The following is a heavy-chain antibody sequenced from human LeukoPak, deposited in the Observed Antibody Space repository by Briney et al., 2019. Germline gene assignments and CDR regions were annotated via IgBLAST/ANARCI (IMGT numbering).Heavy chain of an antibody. CDR1: GFIFSRYG. CDR3: AKDREYLYDSGEFDY. CDR2: ISYDGSNK. J-gene: IGHJ4*02. D-gene: IGHD3-22*01. V-gene: IGHV3-30*18. Sequence: GKSLRLSCAASGFIFSRYGMHWVRQAPGKGLEWVSFISYDGSNKYYGDSVKGRFTISRDNSKNTLYLQMNSLRPEDTAVYYCAKDREYLYDSGEFDYWGQGTLVAVSS.